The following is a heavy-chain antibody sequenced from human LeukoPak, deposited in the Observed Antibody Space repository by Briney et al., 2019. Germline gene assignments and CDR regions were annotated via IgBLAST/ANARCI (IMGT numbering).Heavy chain of an antibody. CDR2: IYYSGST. CDR1: GGSISSGGYY. Sequence: SETLSLTCTVSGGSISSGGYYWSWIRQHPGKGLEWIGYIYYSGSTYYNPSLKSRVTISVDTSKNQFSLKLSSVTAADTAVYYCARVIIDSSAKWFDYWGQGTLVTVSS. CDR3: ARVIIDSSAKWFDY. D-gene: IGHD3-22*01. J-gene: IGHJ4*02. V-gene: IGHV4-31*03.